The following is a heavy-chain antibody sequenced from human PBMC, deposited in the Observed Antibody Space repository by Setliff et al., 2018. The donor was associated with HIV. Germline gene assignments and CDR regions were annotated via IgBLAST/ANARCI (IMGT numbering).Heavy chain of an antibody. V-gene: IGHV1-18*04. D-gene: IGHD3-22*01. Sequence: ASVKVSCKASAYSFTDYFIHWVRQAPGQGLEWMGWIDSFKGNTKYAQKFQGRVTVITDTSTNTAYMELKSLRSDDTAVYYCARYRDSSDPGFYYMDVWGKGTTVTVSS. CDR3: ARYRDSSDPGFYYMDV. CDR1: AYSFTDYF. CDR2: IDSFKGNT. J-gene: IGHJ6*03.